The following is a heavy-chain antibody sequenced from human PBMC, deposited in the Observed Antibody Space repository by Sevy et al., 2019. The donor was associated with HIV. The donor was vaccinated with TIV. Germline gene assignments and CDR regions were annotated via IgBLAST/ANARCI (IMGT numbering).Heavy chain of an antibody. CDR1: GYTFTNND. CDR3: ARVSPCGGDCYYFDF. V-gene: IGHV1-8*01. Sequence: ASVKVSCTASGYTFTNNDTIWVRQGTGQGLEWMGGMNPNSADTGYALKFQGRVTLTNNPSRSTAYMELGSLTSEDRAVYYCARVSPCGGDCYYFDFWGQGTLLTVSS. D-gene: IGHD2-21*02. J-gene: IGHJ4*02. CDR2: MNPNSADT.